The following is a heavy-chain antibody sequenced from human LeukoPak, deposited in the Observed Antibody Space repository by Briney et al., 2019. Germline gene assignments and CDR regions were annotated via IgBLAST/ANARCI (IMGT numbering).Heavy chain of an antibody. D-gene: IGHD1-26*01. CDR3: AKRDRETEFDY. CDR1: GFTFNNYG. Sequence: GGSLRLSCAASGFTFNNYGMHWDRQAPGKGLEWVALIQPDGNHKYYADSVKGRFTVSRDNSKSTLYPQLSSLRAEDTAVYYCAKRDRETEFDYWGQGTLVTVSS. J-gene: IGHJ4*02. V-gene: IGHV3-30*02. CDR2: IQPDGNHK.